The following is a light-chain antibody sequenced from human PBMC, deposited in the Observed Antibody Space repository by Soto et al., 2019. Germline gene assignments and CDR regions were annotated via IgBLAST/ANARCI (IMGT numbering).Light chain of an antibody. CDR1: SSNIGAGYD. V-gene: IGLV1-40*01. CDR3: QSYDSSLSGYV. CDR2: ANT. Sequence: QSALTRPTAVSGAPGQRVTISYTGSSSNIGAGYDVHWYQQLPGTAPKLLIYANTNRPSGVPGRFSGSKSGTSASLAITGLQAEDEADYYCQSYDSSLSGYVFGTGTKVTVL. J-gene: IGLJ1*01.